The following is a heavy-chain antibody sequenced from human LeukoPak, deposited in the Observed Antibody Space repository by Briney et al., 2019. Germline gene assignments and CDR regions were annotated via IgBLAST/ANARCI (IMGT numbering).Heavy chain of an antibody. J-gene: IGHJ4*02. CDR3: AREYYDILTGYLSYFDY. CDR1: GFTFSSYA. CDR2: ISYDGSNK. D-gene: IGHD3-9*01. V-gene: IGHV3-30*04. Sequence: GGSLRLSCAASGFTFSSYAVHWVRQAPGKGLEWVAVISYDGSNKYYADSVKGRFTISRDNSKNTLYLQMNSLRAEDTAVYYCAREYYDILTGYLSYFDYWGQGTLVTVSS.